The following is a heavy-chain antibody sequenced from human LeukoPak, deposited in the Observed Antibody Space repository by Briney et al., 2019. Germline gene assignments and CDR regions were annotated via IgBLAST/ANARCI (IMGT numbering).Heavy chain of an antibody. J-gene: IGHJ4*02. V-gene: IGHV4-4*09. CDR3: ARSSGYMSY. D-gene: IGHD3-22*01. CDR1: GDSISSYY. CDR2: IYTSGGT. Sequence: PSETLSLTCTVSGDSISSYYWSWIRQPPGKGLEWIGYIYTSGGTNYIPSLKGRVTISIDTSKNQFSLKLSSVTAADSAVYYCARSSGYMSYWGQGTLVTVSS.